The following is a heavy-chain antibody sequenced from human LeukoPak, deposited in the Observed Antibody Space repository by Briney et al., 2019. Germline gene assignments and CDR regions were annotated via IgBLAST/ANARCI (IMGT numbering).Heavy chain of an antibody. CDR1: GFTFSNYA. CDR2: ISSNGGST. V-gene: IGHV3-64D*09. J-gene: IGHJ4*02. Sequence: GGSLRLSCSASGFTFSNYAMHWIRQAPGKGLEDVSAISSNGGSTYYADSVKGRFIISRDNSKNTVYLQMSSLRAEDTAMYYCVKGYCSSTGCYPFDYWGQGTLVTVSS. CDR3: VKGYCSSTGCYPFDY. D-gene: IGHD2-2*01.